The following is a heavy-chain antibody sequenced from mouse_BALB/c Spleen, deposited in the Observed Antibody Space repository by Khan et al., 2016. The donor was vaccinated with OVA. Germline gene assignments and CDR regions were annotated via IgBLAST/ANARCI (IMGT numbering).Heavy chain of an antibody. Sequence: QVQLKQSGPGLVAPSQSLSITCTISGFSLTNYGVHWVRQPPGKGLEWLVVIWSDGSTTYNSALKSRLTISKDNSKSQVFLKMNNLQTDDTAVYFCARQPYYHYNIMDYWGQGTSVTGSS. V-gene: IGHV2-6-1*01. CDR3: ARQPYYHYNIMDY. CDR1: GFSLTNYG. D-gene: IGHD2-10*01. CDR2: IWSDGST. J-gene: IGHJ4*01.